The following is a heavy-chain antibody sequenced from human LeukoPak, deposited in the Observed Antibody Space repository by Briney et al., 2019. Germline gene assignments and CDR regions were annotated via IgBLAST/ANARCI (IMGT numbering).Heavy chain of an antibody. Sequence: ASVKVSCKASGYTFTSYDINWVRQATGQGLEWMGWMSPNSGNSGLVQKFQGRVTMSRNTSITTAYMELSSLRSEDTAVYYCATSSLTTVTMITLDYYYYMDVWGKGTTVTVSS. D-gene: IGHD4-17*01. J-gene: IGHJ6*03. CDR3: ATSSLTTVTMITLDYYYYMDV. V-gene: IGHV1-8*01. CDR1: GYTFTSYD. CDR2: MSPNSGNS.